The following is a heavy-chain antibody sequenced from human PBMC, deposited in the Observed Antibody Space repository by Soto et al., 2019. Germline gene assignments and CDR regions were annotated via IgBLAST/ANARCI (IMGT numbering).Heavy chain of an antibody. CDR3: AKDQAGAYYYDSSGYSD. D-gene: IGHD3-22*01. J-gene: IGHJ4*02. Sequence: EVQLVESGGGLVQPGGSLRLSCAASGFTFSSYWMHWVRQAPGKGLVWVSAISGSGGSTYYADSVKGRFTISRDNSKNTLYLQMNSLRAEDTAVYYCAKDQAGAYYYDSSGYSDWGQGTLVTVSS. CDR2: ISGSGGST. CDR1: GFTFSSYW. V-gene: IGHV3-23*04.